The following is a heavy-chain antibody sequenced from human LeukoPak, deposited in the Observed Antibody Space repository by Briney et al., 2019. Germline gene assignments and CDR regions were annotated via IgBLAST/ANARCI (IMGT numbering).Heavy chain of an antibody. CDR1: GFTFSSYA. CDR2: IYYSGST. V-gene: IGHV4-59*08. J-gene: IGHJ4*02. D-gene: IGHD4-17*01. CDR3: ARVVPSLYGDYADY. Sequence: GALRLSCAASGFTFSSYAMSWVRQPPGKGLEWIGYIYYSGSTNYNPSLKSRVTISVDTSKNQFSLKLSSVTAADTAVYYCARVVPSLYGDYADYWGQGTLVTVSS.